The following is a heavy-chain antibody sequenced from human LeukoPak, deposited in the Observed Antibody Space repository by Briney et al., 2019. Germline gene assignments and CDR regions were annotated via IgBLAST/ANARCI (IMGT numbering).Heavy chain of an antibody. V-gene: IGHV4-39*07. D-gene: IGHD2-2*01. J-gene: IGHJ4*02. CDR2: IYYSGST. CDR1: GGPISSNSYY. Sequence: PSETLSLTCAVSGGPISSNSYYWGWIRQPPGKGLEWIGSIYYSGSTHYNPSLQSRVSISVDTSKNEFSLKLSSVSAADTAVYYCAKRYCSSTTCYDDRGAFDYWGQGTLVTVSS. CDR3: AKRYCSSTTCYDDRGAFDY.